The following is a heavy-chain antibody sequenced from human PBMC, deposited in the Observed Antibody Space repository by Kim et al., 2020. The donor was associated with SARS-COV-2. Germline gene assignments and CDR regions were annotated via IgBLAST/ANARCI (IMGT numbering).Heavy chain of an antibody. CDR3: ARDWGDYVPMADALDI. CDR1: GYTFTSYG. CDR2: ISTDNGRT. Sequence: ASVKVSCKASGYTFTSYGMSWLRQAPGQGLEWMGWISTDNGRTNYTEKFQGRVTMTRDTYTSTVYMELTSLRSDDTAVYYCARDWGDYVPMADALDIWGQGTMVTVSS. V-gene: IGHV1-18*01. J-gene: IGHJ3*02. D-gene: IGHD4-17*01.